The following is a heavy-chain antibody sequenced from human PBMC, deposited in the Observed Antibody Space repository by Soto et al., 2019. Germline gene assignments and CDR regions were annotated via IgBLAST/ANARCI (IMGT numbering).Heavy chain of an antibody. V-gene: IGHV3-30-3*01. CDR3: ARDGVTILEWLVNCYYYGMDV. CDR1: GFTFSSYA. Sequence: QVQLVESGGGVVQPGRSLRLSCAASGFTFSSYAMHWVRQAPGKGLEWVAVISYDGSNKYYADSVKGRFTISRDNSKNTLSIPRNSLRAAETAVLYCARDGVTILEWLVNCYYYGMDVWGQGTMVTVSS. CDR2: ISYDGSNK. D-gene: IGHD3-3*01. J-gene: IGHJ6*02.